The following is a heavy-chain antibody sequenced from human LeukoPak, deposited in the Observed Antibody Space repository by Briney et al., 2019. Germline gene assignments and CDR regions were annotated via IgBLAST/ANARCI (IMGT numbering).Heavy chain of an antibody. CDR3: ARSYYDFWSGYYQPNWFDP. CDR2: IYYSGST. Sequence: SETLSLTCTVSGGSISSSSYYWGWIRQPPGKGLEWIGSIYYSGSTYYNPSLKSRVTISVDTSKNQFSLKLSSVTAADTAVYYCARSYYDFWSGYYQPNWFDPWGQGTLVTVSS. J-gene: IGHJ5*02. V-gene: IGHV4-39*01. CDR1: GGSISSSSYY. D-gene: IGHD3-3*01.